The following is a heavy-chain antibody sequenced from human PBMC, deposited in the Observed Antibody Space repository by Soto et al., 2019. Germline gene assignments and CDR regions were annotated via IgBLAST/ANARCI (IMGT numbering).Heavy chain of an antibody. CDR3: ARYLPEIAVAGTDYYGMDV. Sequence: SETLSLTSPVSAGSIRNAYGSWIRQPPGKGLEWIGEINHSGSTNHNPSLKIRVTISVDTSKNQFSLKLSSVTAADTAVYYCARYLPEIAVAGTDYYGMDVWGQGTTVTVS. V-gene: IGHV4-34*01. D-gene: IGHD6-19*01. J-gene: IGHJ6*02. CDR2: INHSGST. CDR1: AGSIRNAY.